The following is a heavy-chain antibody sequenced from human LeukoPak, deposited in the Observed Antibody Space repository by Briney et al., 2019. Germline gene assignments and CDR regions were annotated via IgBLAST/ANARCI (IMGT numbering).Heavy chain of an antibody. CDR1: GYTFTGYY. V-gene: IGHV1-2*06. CDR2: INPNSGGT. Sequence: ASVKVSCKASGYTFTGYYMHWVRQAPGQGLELMGRINPNSGGTNYAQKFQGRVTMTRDTSISTAYMELSRLRSDDTAVYYCARGYYGSGSYSWFDPWGQGTLVTVSS. D-gene: IGHD3-10*01. CDR3: ARGYYGSGSYSWFDP. J-gene: IGHJ5*02.